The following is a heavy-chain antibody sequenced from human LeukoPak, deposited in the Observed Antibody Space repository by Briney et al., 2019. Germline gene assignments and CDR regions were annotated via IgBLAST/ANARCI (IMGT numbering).Heavy chain of an antibody. CDR2: ISGSGGST. D-gene: IGHD1-26*01. Sequence: GGSLRLSCAVSGFTFSSYSMNWVRQAPGKGLEWVSAISGSGGSTYYADSVKGRFTISRDNSKNTLYLQMNSLRAEDTAVYYCAKGLWELLYDYWGQGTLVTVSS. CDR3: AKGLWELLYDY. J-gene: IGHJ4*02. CDR1: GFTFSSYS. V-gene: IGHV3-23*01.